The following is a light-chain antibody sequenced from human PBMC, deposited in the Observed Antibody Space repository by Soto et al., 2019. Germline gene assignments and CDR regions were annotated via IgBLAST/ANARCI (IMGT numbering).Light chain of an antibody. Sequence: EIVIPYTRCTLSFSPVERAALSCTASQSVRSDLVWYQQKPGQAPRLLIYGASTRATAIPARYSGSGSGTEFNLTISSLQSEDFAVYYCQQYNNWPRTFGQGTKVDIK. V-gene: IGKV3-15*01. CDR3: QQYNNWPRT. CDR1: QSVRSD. CDR2: GAS. J-gene: IGKJ1*01.